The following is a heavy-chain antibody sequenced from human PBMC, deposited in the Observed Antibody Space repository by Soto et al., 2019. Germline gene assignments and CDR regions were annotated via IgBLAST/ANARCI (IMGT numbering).Heavy chain of an antibody. CDR2: ISYDGSKK. CDR1: GFIFSSYE. V-gene: IGHV3-30-3*01. D-gene: IGHD2-21*01. CDR3: AQGIPGYYYGMDV. J-gene: IGHJ6*02. Sequence: QMQLVESGGGVVQPGKSLRLSCAASGFIFSSYEMHWVRQAPGNGLEWVAVISYDGSKKYYADSVKGRFTISRDNSKNMLFVQMNSVRRDDTAMYYCAQGIPGYYYGMDVWGQGTTVTVSS.